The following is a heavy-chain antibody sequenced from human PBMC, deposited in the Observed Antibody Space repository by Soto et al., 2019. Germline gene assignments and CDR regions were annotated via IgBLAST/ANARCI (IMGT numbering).Heavy chain of an antibody. J-gene: IGHJ6*02. CDR1: GDSIRSDAHY. V-gene: IGHV4-30-4*01. Sequence: KTSETLSLTCTVCGDSIRSDAHYWTWIRQPPGKGLEWIGYIYHSGSTYHNLSLKSRVSISVDTSKNQFSLKVTSVTATDTAVYYCARLPFKIFRVVINYYGMDIWGQGTTVTVSS. D-gene: IGHD3-3*01. CDR2: IYHSGST. CDR3: ARLPFKIFRVVINYYGMDI.